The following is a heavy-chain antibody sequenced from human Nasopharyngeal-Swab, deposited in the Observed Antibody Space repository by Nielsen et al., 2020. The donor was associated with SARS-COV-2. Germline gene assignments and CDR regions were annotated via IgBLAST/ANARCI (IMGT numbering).Heavy chain of an antibody. CDR1: GFTFDDNA. J-gene: IGHJ4*02. D-gene: IGHD2-8*01. Sequence: SLKISRVTSGFTFDDNAIHWVRQSPGKGLEWVSGISSDTERIGYLDSVAGRFTISRDSAKNTVHLQMTNLTLEDTALYYCVRDTNRFVYGNGAAFDHWGQGTQVTVSS. CDR3: VRDTNRFVYGNGAAFDH. CDR2: ISSDTERI. V-gene: IGHV3-9*01.